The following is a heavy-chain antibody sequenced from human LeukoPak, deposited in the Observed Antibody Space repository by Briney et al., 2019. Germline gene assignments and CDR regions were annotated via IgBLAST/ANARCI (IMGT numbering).Heavy chain of an antibody. Sequence: GGSLRLSCAATGFAFIAYEMNWVRQAPGKGLEWVAYSSGSDTTIYYADSVKGRFVISRDNARSSLYLQMNSLRAEDTALYYCTTLGYHLDSWGQGTLVTVSS. CDR1: GFAFIAYE. V-gene: IGHV3-48*03. CDR3: TTLGYHLDS. CDR2: SSGSDTTI. J-gene: IGHJ4*02. D-gene: IGHD3-22*01.